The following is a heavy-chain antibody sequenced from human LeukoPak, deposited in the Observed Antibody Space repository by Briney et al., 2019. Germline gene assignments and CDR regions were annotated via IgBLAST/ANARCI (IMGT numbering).Heavy chain of an antibody. D-gene: IGHD2-2*01. J-gene: IGHJ2*01. CDR2: IKQDGSEK. CDR1: GFTFSSYA. Sequence: GGSLRLSCSASGFTFSSYAMHWVRQAPGKGLEWVANIKQDGSEKYYVDSVKGRFTISRDNAKNSLYLQMNSLRAEDTAVYYCARSYCSSTSCYAWYFDLWGRGTLVTVSS. CDR3: ARSYCSSTSCYAWYFDL. V-gene: IGHV3-7*04.